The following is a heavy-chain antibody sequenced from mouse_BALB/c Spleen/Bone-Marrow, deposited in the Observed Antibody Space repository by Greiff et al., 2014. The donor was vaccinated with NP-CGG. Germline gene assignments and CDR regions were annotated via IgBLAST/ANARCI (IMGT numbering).Heavy chain of an antibody. D-gene: IGHD1-1*01. J-gene: IGHJ4*01. CDR2: IGPANGNT. Sequence: EVQLQQSGAELVKPGASVKLSCTASGFNIKDTYIHWVKQRPEQGLEWIGGIGPANGNTKYDPKFQGKATITADTSSNTAYLQLSGLTSEDTAVYYCARRLRSAMDYWGQGTSVTVSS. V-gene: IGHV14-3*02. CDR3: ARRLRSAMDY. CDR1: GFNIKDTY.